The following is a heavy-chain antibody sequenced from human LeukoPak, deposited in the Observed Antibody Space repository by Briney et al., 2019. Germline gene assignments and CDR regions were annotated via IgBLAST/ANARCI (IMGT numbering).Heavy chain of an antibody. CDR1: GFPFSSYA. V-gene: IGHV3-23*01. CDR2: ISGNGGTT. J-gene: IGHJ4*02. D-gene: IGHD2-21*02. CDR3: TKGGDGYSFDS. Sequence: PGGSLRLSCAASGFPFSSYAMRWVRQAPGKGPEWVSSISGNGGTTFYANSVKGRFTISRDNSKNTVYLQMRSLRAEDTALYYCTKGGDGYSFDSWGQGTLVTVSS.